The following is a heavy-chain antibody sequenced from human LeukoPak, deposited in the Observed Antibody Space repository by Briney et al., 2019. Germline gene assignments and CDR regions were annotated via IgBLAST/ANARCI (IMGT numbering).Heavy chain of an antibody. D-gene: IGHD2-15*01. CDR2: ISAYNGNT. J-gene: IGHJ3*02. CDR1: GYTFTSYG. CDR3: ARDIVVVVAATPGHDAFVI. V-gene: IGHV1-18*01. Sequence: ASVKVSCKASGYTFTSYGISWVRQAPGQGLEWMGWISAYNGNTNYAQKLQGRVTMTTDTSTSTAYMELRSLRSDDTAVYYCARDIVVVVAATPGHDAFVIWGQGTMVTVSS.